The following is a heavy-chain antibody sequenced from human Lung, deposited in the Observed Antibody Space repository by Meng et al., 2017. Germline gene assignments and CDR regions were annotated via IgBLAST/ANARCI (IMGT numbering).Heavy chain of an antibody. CDR1: GGSFSDYD. Sequence: GQIRQWGAGRLKPGVTPSTPCVVSGGSFSDYDWSWIRQPPGKGLGWIGEINHSGSTNYNPSLESRATISVDTSQNNLSLKLSSVTAADSAVYYCARGPTTMAHDFDYWGQGTLVTVSS. CDR2: INHSGST. D-gene: IGHD4-11*01. V-gene: IGHV4-34*02. CDR3: ARGPTTMAHDFDY. J-gene: IGHJ4*02.